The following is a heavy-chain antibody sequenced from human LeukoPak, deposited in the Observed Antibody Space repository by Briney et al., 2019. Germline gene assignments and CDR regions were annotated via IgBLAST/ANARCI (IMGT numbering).Heavy chain of an antibody. CDR2: ISSSSSYI. CDR3: AKSGGYNTGVYYYGMDV. J-gene: IGHJ6*02. V-gene: IGHV3-21*01. Sequence: GGSLRLSCAASGFTFSSYSMNWVRQAPGKGLEWVSSISSSSSYIYYADSVEGRFTISRDNAKNSLYLQMNSLRAEDTAVYYCAKSGGYNTGVYYYGMDVWGQGTTVTVSS. CDR1: GFTFSSYS. D-gene: IGHD5-24*01.